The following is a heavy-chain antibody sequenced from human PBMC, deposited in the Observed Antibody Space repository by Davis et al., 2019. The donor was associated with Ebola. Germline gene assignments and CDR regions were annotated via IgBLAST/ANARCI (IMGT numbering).Heavy chain of an antibody. CDR3: ARDHFSWGDDAFDI. J-gene: IGHJ3*02. V-gene: IGHV4-38-2*02. CDR1: GYSISSGYY. D-gene: IGHD3-10*01. CDR2: IYHSGST. Sequence: PSETLSLTCTVSGYSISSGYYWGWIRQPPGKGLEWIGSIYHSGSTYYNPSLKSRVTISVDTSKNQFSLKLSSVTAADTAVYYCARDHFSWGDDAFDIWGQGTMVTVSS.